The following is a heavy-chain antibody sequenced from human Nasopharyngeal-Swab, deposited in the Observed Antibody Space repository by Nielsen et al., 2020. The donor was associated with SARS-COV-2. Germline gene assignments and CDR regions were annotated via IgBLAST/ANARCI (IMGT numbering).Heavy chain of an antibody. CDR1: GYTFTGYY. D-gene: IGHD3-3*01. J-gene: IGHJ6*02. CDR3: ARASNTDYDFWSGVVSDYYYYYGMDV. V-gene: IGHV1-2*06. Sequence: ASVKVSCKASGYTFTGYYMHWVRQAPGQGLEWMGRINPNSGGTNYAQKFQGRVTMTRDTFISTAYMELSRLRSDDTAVYYCARASNTDYDFWSGVVSDYYYYYGMDVWGQGTTVTVSS. CDR2: INPNSGGT.